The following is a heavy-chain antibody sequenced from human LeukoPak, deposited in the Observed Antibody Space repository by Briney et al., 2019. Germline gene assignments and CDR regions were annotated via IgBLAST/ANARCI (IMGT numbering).Heavy chain of an antibody. D-gene: IGHD5-18*01. CDR1: GFTFRSYW. CDR3: ARGLTGYSYGLADY. Sequence: PGGSLRLSCATSGFTFRSYWMRWVRQVPGKGLVWVSRINSDGSSTSYADSVKGRFTISRDNAKNTLYLQMNSLRAEDTAVYYCARGLTGYSYGLADYWGQGTLVTVSS. CDR2: INSDGSST. J-gene: IGHJ4*02. V-gene: IGHV3-74*01.